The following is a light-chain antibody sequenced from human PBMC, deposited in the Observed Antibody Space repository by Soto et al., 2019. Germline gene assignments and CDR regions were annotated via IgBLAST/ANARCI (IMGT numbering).Light chain of an antibody. Sequence: DIQMTQSLSSLSASVGDTVTITCRASQSISNSLSWYQQTPGKAPKFLIYVASTLQRGVPSRFSGTGSGTDFTLTISSLQPEDVATYYCQQTFSPPYTFGQGTKLEIK. V-gene: IGKV1-39*01. CDR3: QQTFSPPYT. CDR1: QSISNS. CDR2: VAS. J-gene: IGKJ2*01.